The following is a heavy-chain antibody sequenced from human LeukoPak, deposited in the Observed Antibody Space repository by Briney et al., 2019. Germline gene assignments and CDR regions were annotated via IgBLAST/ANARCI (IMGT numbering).Heavy chain of an antibody. V-gene: IGHV4-39*07. Sequence: PSEPLSLTCTVSGGSISSSSTYWGWIRQPPGKGLEWIRSIYYSGSTYYNPSLKSQVTISVDTSKNQFSLKLSSVTAADTAVYYCARGSYDSSGSDNKIFDYWGQGTLVTVSS. D-gene: IGHD3-22*01. CDR1: GGSISSSSTY. J-gene: IGHJ4*02. CDR2: IYYSGST. CDR3: ARGSYDSSGSDNKIFDY.